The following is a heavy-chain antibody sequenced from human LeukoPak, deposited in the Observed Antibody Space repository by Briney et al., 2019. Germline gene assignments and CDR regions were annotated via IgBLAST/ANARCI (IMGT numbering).Heavy chain of an antibody. Sequence: RASVRVSCTASGYTFTGYYMHWVRQAPGQGLEWIASINPNSGGTNYAQKFQGRVTMTRDTSISTAYMELSRLRSDDTAVYYCARDRPHPECYYYMEVWGKGTTVTVSS. CDR2: INPNSGGT. V-gene: IGHV1-2*02. J-gene: IGHJ6*03. CDR1: GYTFTGYY. CDR3: ARDRPHPECYYYMEV. D-gene: IGHD3-3*01.